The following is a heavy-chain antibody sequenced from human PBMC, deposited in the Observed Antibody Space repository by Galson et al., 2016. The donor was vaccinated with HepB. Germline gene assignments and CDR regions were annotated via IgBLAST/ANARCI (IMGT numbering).Heavy chain of an antibody. CDR3: TTDHGADY. Sequence: SLRLSCAVSGLTFRNAWMGWVRQAPGKGLEWVGRIRSNTDGGTTDYAAPVKGRFTISRNDSKNTLYLQMASLKIEDTAIYYCTTDHGADYWGRGTLVIVSS. V-gene: IGHV3-15*01. CDR1: GLTFRNAW. D-gene: IGHD4-17*01. CDR2: IRSNTDGGTT. J-gene: IGHJ4*02.